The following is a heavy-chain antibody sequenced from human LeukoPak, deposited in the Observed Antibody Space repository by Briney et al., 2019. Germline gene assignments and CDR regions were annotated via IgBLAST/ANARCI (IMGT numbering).Heavy chain of an antibody. D-gene: IGHD3-9*01. CDR3: ARGEREVLRYFDWLSRDDPFDY. CDR1: GGSFSGYY. CDR2: INHSGST. V-gene: IGHV4-34*01. Sequence: SETLSLTCAVYGGSFSGYYWSWIRQPPGKGLEWIGEINHSGSTNYNPSLKSRVTISVDTSKNQFSLKLSSVTAADTAVYYCARGEREVLRYFDWLSRDDPFDYWGQGTLVTVSS. J-gene: IGHJ4*02.